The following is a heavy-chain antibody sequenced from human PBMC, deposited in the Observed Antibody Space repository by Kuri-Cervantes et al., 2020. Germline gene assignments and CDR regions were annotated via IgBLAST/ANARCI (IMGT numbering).Heavy chain of an antibody. J-gene: IGHJ4*02. CDR1: GYTFTSYG. V-gene: IGHV1-18*01. CDR2: ISAYNGNT. Sequence: ASVKVSCKASGYTFTSYGISWVRQAPGQGLEWMGWISAYNGNTNYAQKLQGRVTMTTDTSTSTAYKELRSLRSDDTAVYYCARARTPPYYFDYWGQGTLVTVSS. CDR3: ARARTPPYYFDY.